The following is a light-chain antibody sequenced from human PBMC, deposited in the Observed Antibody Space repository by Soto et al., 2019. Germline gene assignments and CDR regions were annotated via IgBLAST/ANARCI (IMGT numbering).Light chain of an antibody. CDR3: SSYANSVYV. J-gene: IGLJ1*01. CDR2: EVS. Sequence: QSALTQPASVSGSPGQSIAISCTGPSSDVGGYNYVSWYQQHPGKAPKLMIYEVSNRPSGVSDRFSGSKSGSTASLTISALQAEDEADYYCSSYANSVYVFGTGTKVTVL. V-gene: IGLV2-14*01. CDR1: SSDVGGYNY.